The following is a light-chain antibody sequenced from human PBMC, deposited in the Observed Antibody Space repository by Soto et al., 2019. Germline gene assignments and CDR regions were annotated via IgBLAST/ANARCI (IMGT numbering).Light chain of an antibody. CDR1: QYITNR. V-gene: IGKV1-5*01. CDR3: QQYNTYFYT. J-gene: IGKJ2*01. Sequence: DIQMTQSPSTLSASVGDRVTITCRASQYITNRVAWYQQKPGKAPKLLIYDASILQSGAPSRFSGGGYGTEFTLTISSLQPDDLATYYCQQYNTYFYTFGQGTKLEIK. CDR2: DAS.